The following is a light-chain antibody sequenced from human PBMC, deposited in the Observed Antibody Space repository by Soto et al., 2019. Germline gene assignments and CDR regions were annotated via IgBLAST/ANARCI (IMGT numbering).Light chain of an antibody. CDR1: QSVLYSSNNKNY. Sequence: DIVMTQSPDSRAVSLGERATINCKSSQSVLYSSNNKNYLAWYQQKPGQPPKLLIYWASNRESGVPDRFSGSGSGTDFTLSISSLQAEDVAVYYCQQYYSTPLTFGGGTKVEIK. V-gene: IGKV4-1*01. J-gene: IGKJ4*01. CDR3: QQYYSTPLT. CDR2: WAS.